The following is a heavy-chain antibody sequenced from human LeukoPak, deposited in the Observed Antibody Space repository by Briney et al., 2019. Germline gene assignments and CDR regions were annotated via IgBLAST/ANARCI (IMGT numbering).Heavy chain of an antibody. CDR3: ARQKRRGYDFWSGSPR. V-gene: IGHV4-39*01. D-gene: IGHD3-3*01. CDR2: IYYSGST. Sequence: SETLSLTCAVSGGSISSSNWWGWIRQPPGKGLEWIGSIYYSGSTYYSPSLKSRVTISVDTSKNQFSLKLSSVTAADTAVYYCARQKRRGYDFWSGSPRWSQGTLVTVSS. CDR1: GGSISSSNW. J-gene: IGHJ4*02.